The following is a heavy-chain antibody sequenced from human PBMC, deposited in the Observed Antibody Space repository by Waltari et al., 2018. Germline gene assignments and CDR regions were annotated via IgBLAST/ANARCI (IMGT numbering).Heavy chain of an antibody. D-gene: IGHD7-27*01. CDR1: GGSISSHY. Sequence: QVQLQESGPGLVKPSETLSLTCTVSGGSISSHYWSWIRQPPGKGLEWIGYIYYSGNTNDNPSLKSRVTISVDTSKNQFSLKLSAVTAADTAVYYCARGPRFNWVPFDYWGQGTLVTVSS. V-gene: IGHV4-59*11. CDR2: IYYSGNT. J-gene: IGHJ4*02. CDR3: ARGPRFNWVPFDY.